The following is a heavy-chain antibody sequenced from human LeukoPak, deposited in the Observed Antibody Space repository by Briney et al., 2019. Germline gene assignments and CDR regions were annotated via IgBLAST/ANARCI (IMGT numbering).Heavy chain of an antibody. D-gene: IGHD3-22*01. CDR1: RYSIRSDYY. CDR2: IYHSGYT. CDR3: ARSGRDGSGYYLRYFDY. J-gene: IGHJ4*02. V-gene: IGHV4-38-2*02. Sequence: SETLSLTCSVSRYSIRSDYYWGWIRQPPGKGLEWIARIYHSGYTYYNASLKSRVTLSVGTSKNQFSLNLRSVTAADTAVYYCARSGRDGSGYYLRYFDYWGQGSLVIVSS.